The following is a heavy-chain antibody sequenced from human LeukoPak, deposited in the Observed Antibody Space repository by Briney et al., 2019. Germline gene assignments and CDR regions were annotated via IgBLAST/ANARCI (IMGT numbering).Heavy chain of an antibody. V-gene: IGHV3-48*03. CDR1: GFTFSSYE. Sequence: GGSLRLSCAASGFTFSSYEMNWVRQAPGNGLEWVSYISSSGSTIYYADSVKGRFTISRDNAKNPLYLQMNSLRAEDTAVYYCARDSSSSLLGYWGQGTLVTVSS. CDR3: ARDSSSSLLGY. CDR2: ISSSGSTI. D-gene: IGHD6-6*01. J-gene: IGHJ4*02.